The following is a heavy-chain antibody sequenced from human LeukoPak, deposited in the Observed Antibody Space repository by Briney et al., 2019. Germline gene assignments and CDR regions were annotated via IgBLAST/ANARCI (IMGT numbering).Heavy chain of an antibody. Sequence: GRSLRLSCAASGFTFSSYGMHWVRQAPGKGLEWVAVIWYDGSNKYYADSVKGRFTISRDNSKNTLYLQMNSLRAEDTAVYYCARVTVELRFTHAFDIWGQGTMVTVSS. CDR3: ARVTVELRFTHAFDI. D-gene: IGHD3-3*01. J-gene: IGHJ3*02. V-gene: IGHV3-33*01. CDR2: IWYDGSNK. CDR1: GFTFSSYG.